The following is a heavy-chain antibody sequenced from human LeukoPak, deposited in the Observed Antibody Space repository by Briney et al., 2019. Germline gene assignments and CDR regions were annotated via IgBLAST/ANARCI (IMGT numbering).Heavy chain of an antibody. Sequence: PGGSLRLSCAVSGFTFANYAMTWVRQAPGKGLESVSSISTDGTTYYAHSVKGRFTLSRDNSKNTLYLQMSSLRAEDTAVYYCAKLGHGGYYSYMYFWGKGTTVTVSS. D-gene: IGHD3-16*01. CDR1: GFTFANYA. V-gene: IGHV3-23*01. CDR2: ISTDGTT. J-gene: IGHJ6*03. CDR3: AKLGHGGYYSYMYF.